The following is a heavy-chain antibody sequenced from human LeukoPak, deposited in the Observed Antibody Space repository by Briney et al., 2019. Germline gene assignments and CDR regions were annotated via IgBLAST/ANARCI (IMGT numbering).Heavy chain of an antibody. CDR2: INPNSGGT. CDR1: GYTFTGYN. J-gene: IGHJ4*02. CDR3: ARDGHFDC. Sequence: GASVKVSCKASGYTFTGYNMQWLRQAPGQGLVWMGWINPNSGGTNYAQKFQGRVTMTRDTSISTAYMGLSRLRSDDTAVYYCARDGHFDCWGQGTLVTVSS. V-gene: IGHV1-2*02.